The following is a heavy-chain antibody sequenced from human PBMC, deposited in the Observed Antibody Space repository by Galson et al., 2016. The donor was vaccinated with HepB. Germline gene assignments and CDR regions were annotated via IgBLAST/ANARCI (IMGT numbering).Heavy chain of an antibody. V-gene: IGHV3-33*01. D-gene: IGHD3-10*01. J-gene: IGHJ4*02. CDR1: GFTFSSYG. CDR3: ARVSGESGPDY. Sequence: SLRLSCAASGFTFSSYGMHWVRQAPGKGLEWVAVIWYDGSNKCYADSVKGRFTISRDNSKNTLYLQMNSLRAEDTAVYYCARVSGESGPDYWGQGTLVTVSS. CDR2: IWYDGSNK.